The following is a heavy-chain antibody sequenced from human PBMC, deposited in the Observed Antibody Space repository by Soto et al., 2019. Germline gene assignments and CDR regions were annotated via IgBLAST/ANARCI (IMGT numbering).Heavy chain of an antibody. CDR1: GFSLSTSGVG. CDR2: IYWDGDK. Sequence: QITLKESGPTVVKPTQTLTLTCTFSGFSLSTSGVGVGWIRQPPGKALEWLALIYWDGDKRYSPSLKSRLTITKDTSKNQVVLTITNMDPVDTATYYCAHQIMVATWDYWGQGTLVTVSS. V-gene: IGHV2-5*02. CDR3: AHQIMVATWDY. D-gene: IGHD5-12*01. J-gene: IGHJ4*02.